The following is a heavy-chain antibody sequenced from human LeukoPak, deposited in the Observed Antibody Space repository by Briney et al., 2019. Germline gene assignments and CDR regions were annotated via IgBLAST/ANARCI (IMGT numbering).Heavy chain of an antibody. D-gene: IGHD2-2*01. CDR1: GFTFSNYG. Sequence: GGSLRLSCAASGFTFSNYGMHWVRQAPGKGLEWAAFIRYDGSNKYYADSVKGRFTISRDNSKNTLYLQMNSLRAEDTAVYYCAKDRRILVVVPAAIYDYWGQGTLVTVSS. CDR3: AKDRRILVVVPAAIYDY. V-gene: IGHV3-30*02. J-gene: IGHJ4*02. CDR2: IRYDGSNK.